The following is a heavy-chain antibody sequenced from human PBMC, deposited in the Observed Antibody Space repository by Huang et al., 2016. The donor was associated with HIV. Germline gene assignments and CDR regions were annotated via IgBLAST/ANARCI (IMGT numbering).Heavy chain of an antibody. J-gene: IGHJ4*02. CDR1: GYTFTNYD. CDR2: MNPNTVTT. V-gene: IGHV1-8*02. CDR3: ARSAYGDLDY. D-gene: IGHD4-17*01. Sequence: QVHLVQSGAEVKKPGASVKVSCKASGYTFTNYDINWVRQAPGRGLEWMGWMNPNTVTTGFAQSFQGRVTMTRKTSITTAYMELTSLTSEDTAVYYCARSAYGDLDYWGLGTLVIVSS.